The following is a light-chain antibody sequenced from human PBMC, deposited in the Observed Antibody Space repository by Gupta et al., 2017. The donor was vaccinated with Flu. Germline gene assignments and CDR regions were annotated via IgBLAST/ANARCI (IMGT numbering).Light chain of an antibody. CDR1: QSVGTY. CDR2: DAS. V-gene: IGKV3-11*01. CDR3: QKRSNWPPYT. J-gene: IGKJ2*01. Sequence: EIVLTQSPATLSLSLGERATLSCRASQSVGTYLAWYQQKPGQTPRLLIYDASNRATGIPARFSGSGSGTDFTLTISSLEPEDFAVYNCQKRSNWPPYTFGQGTRLET.